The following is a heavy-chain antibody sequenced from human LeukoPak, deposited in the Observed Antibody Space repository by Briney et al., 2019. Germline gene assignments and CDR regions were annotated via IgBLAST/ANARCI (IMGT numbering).Heavy chain of an antibody. CDR1: GYTFTSYD. D-gene: IGHD1-26*01. CDR3: ARARLDSGSYYLFY. CDR2: MNPNSGNT. V-gene: IGHV1-8*01. J-gene: IGHJ4*02. Sequence: ASVKVSCKASGYTFTSYDINWVRQATGQGLEWMGWMNPNSGNTGYAQKFQGRVTMTRNTSISTAYMELSSLRSEDTAVYYCARARLDSGSYYLFYWGQGTLVTVSS.